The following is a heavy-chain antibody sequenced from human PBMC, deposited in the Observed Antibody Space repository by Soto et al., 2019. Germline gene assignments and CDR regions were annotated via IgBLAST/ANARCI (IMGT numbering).Heavy chain of an antibody. CDR2: ISLDGSYQ. V-gene: IGHV3-30-3*01. D-gene: IGHD5-18*01. CDR3: ARDLDTAMDLDY. Sequence: PGGSLRLSCAGSGFTFRNYGLHWVRQSPGRGLEWVAVISLDGSYQYYADSVKGRFTISRDNSKNTVFLQMNSLTSEDTAVCYCARDLDTAMDLDYWGQGTLVTVSS. J-gene: IGHJ4*02. CDR1: GFTFRNYG.